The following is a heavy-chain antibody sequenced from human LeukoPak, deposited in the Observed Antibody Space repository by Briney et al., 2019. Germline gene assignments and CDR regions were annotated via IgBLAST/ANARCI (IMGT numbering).Heavy chain of an antibody. D-gene: IGHD3-22*01. J-gene: IGHJ5*02. V-gene: IGHV4-39*01. CDR2: IYYSGST. CDR1: GGSISSSSYY. CDR3: ARANYYDSSGYYSPASWFDP. Sequence: PSETLSLTCTVSGGSISSSSYYWGWIRQPPGKGLEWIGSIYYSGSTYYNPSLKSRVTISVDTSKNQFSLKLSSVTAADTAVYYCARANYYDSSGYYSPASWFDPWGQGTLVTVSS.